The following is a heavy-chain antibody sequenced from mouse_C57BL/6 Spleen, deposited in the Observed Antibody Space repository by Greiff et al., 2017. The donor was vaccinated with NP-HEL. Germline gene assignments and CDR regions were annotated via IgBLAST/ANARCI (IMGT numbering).Heavy chain of an antibody. CDR2: IRNKANGYTT. Sequence: EVKLVESGGGLVQPGGSLSLSCAASGFTFTDYYMSWVRQPPGKALEWLGFIRNKANGYTTEYSASVKGRFTISRDNSQSILYLQMNALRAEDSATYYCARYPSNYDYAMDYWGQGTSVTVSS. CDR3: ARYPSNYDYAMDY. J-gene: IGHJ4*01. CDR1: GFTFTDYY. V-gene: IGHV7-3*01. D-gene: IGHD2-5*01.